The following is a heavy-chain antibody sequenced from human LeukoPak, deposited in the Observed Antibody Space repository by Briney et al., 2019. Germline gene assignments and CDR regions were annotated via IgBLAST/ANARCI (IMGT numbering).Heavy chain of an antibody. V-gene: IGHV3-9*03. Sequence: GRSLRLSCAASGFTFDDYAMHWVRQAPGKGLEWVSGISWNSGSIGYADSVKGRFTISRDNAKNSLYLQMHSLRAEDMALYYCAKDLSAITGTTSSGFDYWGQGTLVTVSS. CDR3: AKDLSAITGTTSSGFDY. CDR2: ISWNSGSI. D-gene: IGHD1-7*01. CDR1: GFTFDDYA. J-gene: IGHJ4*02.